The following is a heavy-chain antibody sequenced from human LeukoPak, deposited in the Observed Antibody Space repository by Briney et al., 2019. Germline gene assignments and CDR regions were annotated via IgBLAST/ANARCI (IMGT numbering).Heavy chain of an antibody. V-gene: IGHV3-23*01. Sequence: PGGSLRLSCAASGFTFSSYAMSWVRQAPGKGLEWVSAISGSGGSTYYADSVKGRFTISRDNSKNTLYLQMNSLRAEDTAVYYCARDTITGFWSGYYSNWFDPWGQGTLVTVSS. D-gene: IGHD3-3*01. CDR2: ISGSGGST. CDR1: GFTFSSYA. CDR3: ARDTITGFWSGYYSNWFDP. J-gene: IGHJ5*02.